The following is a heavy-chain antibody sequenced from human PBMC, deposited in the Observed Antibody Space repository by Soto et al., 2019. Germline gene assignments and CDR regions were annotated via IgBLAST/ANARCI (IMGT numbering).Heavy chain of an antibody. CDR2: ISVSDAFI. Sequence: GGSLRLSCAASGFNVGAFAVNWVRQAPGKGLEWVSGISVSDAFIYYADSVRGRFSISRGASENILYLQMNSLRVDDTALYYCTRETVAGITGLDYWGPGTLVTVSS. V-gene: IGHV3-23*01. J-gene: IGHJ4*02. CDR1: GFNVGAFA. D-gene: IGHD1-20*01. CDR3: TRETVAGITGLDY.